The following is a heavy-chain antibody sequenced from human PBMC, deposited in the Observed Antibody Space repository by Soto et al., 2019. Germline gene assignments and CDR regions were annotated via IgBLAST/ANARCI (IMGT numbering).Heavy chain of an antibody. J-gene: IGHJ3*02. CDR1: GFTFRSYA. V-gene: IGHV3-23*01. CDR3: AKGNSWSPALVLDI. Sequence: EVQLLESGGGLVQPGGSPRLSCAASGFTFRSYAMNWVRQAPGKGLEWVSAISGSGGSTYYADSVKGRFTISRDSSKNTLYLQMNSLRAEDTAVYYCAKGNSWSPALVLDIWGQGTMVTVSS. CDR2: ISGSGGST. D-gene: IGHD1-7*01.